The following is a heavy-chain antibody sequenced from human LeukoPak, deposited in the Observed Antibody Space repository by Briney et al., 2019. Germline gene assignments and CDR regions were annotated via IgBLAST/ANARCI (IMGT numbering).Heavy chain of an antibody. CDR1: GFTFSSYA. J-gene: IGHJ3*01. CDR2: ISSSGGST. V-gene: IGHV3-23*01. CDR3: AKGTTTDDVAFDF. D-gene: IGHD4-17*01. Sequence: PGGSLRLSCAVSGFTFSSYAMSWVRQAPGEGLEWVSAISSSGGSTYYADSVMGRFTISRDNYKNTVYMQMNSLRAEDTALYYCAKGTTTDDVAFDFWGQGTTVTVSS.